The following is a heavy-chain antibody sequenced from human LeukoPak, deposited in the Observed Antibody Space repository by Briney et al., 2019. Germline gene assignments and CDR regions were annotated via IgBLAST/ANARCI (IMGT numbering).Heavy chain of an antibody. CDR3: ARVAPSSPCFDY. CDR2: MNHNSGNT. V-gene: IGHV1-8*01. CDR1: GYTFTSYD. Sequence: ASVKVSCKASGYTFTSYDINWVRQAPGQGLEWMGWMNHNSGNTGYAQKFQGRVTMTRNTSISTAYMELSSLRSEDTAVYYCARVAPSSPCFDYWGQGTLVTVSS. D-gene: IGHD6-6*01. J-gene: IGHJ4*02.